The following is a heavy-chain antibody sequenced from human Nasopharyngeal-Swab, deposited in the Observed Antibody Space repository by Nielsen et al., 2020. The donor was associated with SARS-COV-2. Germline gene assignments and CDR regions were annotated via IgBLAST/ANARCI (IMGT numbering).Heavy chain of an antibody. CDR2: ISYDGSNK. D-gene: IGHD2-21*01. CDR3: ARDGGGYLGY. CDR1: GFTFSSYA. J-gene: IGHJ4*02. V-gene: IGHV3-30-3*01. Sequence: GGSLRLSCAASGFTFSSYAMHWVRQAPGKGLEWVAVISYDGSNKYYADSVKGRFTISRDNSKNTLYLQMNSLRAEDMAVYYCARDGGGYLGYWGQGTLVTVSS.